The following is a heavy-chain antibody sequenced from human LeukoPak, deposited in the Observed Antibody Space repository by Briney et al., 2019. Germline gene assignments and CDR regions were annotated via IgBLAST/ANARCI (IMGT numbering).Heavy chain of an antibody. J-gene: IGHJ3*02. D-gene: IGHD1-26*01. Sequence: GGSLRLSCAASGFTFSSYGMHWVRQAPGKGLEWVAVISYDGSNKYYADSVKGRFTISRDNAKNSVFLQMNSLRVEDTAVYYCAGRIFDIWGQGTMVTVSS. V-gene: IGHV3-30*03. CDR3: AGRIFDI. CDR2: ISYDGSNK. CDR1: GFTFSSYG.